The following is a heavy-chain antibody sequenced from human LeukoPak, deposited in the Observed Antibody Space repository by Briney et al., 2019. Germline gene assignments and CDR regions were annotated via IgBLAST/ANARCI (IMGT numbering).Heavy chain of an antibody. CDR1: GGTFSSYT. V-gene: IGHV1-69*02. D-gene: IGHD4-17*01. J-gene: IGHJ4*02. Sequence: GSSVKVSCKASGGTFSSYTISWVRQAPGQGLEWMGRIIPILGIANYAQKFQGRVTITADKSTSTVYMELSSLRSEDTAVYYCARSPTVTKRLVVESYWGQGTLVTVSS. CDR2: IIPILGIA. CDR3: ARSPTVTKRLVVESY.